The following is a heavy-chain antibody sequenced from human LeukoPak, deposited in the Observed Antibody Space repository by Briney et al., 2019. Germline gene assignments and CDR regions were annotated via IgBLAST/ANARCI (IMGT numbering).Heavy chain of an antibody. D-gene: IGHD2-2*01. CDR3: ARWYCTSTSCRAFDY. V-gene: IGHV3-21*01. J-gene: IGHJ4*02. CDR1: GFTFSTYT. Sequence: GGSLRLSCAASGFTFSTYTTNWVRQAPGKGLEWVSSISGSSTYIYYADSLKGRFTISRDNAKNSLYLQMNSLRAEDTAVYYCARWYCTSTSCRAFDYWGQGILVTVSS. CDR2: ISGSSTYI.